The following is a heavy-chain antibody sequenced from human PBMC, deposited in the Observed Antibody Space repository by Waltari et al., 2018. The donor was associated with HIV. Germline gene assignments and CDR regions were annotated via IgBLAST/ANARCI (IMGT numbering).Heavy chain of an antibody. V-gene: IGHV1-2*04. D-gene: IGHD6-6*01. Sequence: QVQLVQSGAEVTKPGASVKVSCKASGYTFTGYYIPWVRQAPGRGLERRGGNKPSSGGTNYAQKFQGWATMTRDTAISTAYMELTRLRSDDTAVYYCARDEYSSSGYYYGMDVWGQGTTVTVSS. CDR1: GYTFTGYY. J-gene: IGHJ6*02. CDR3: ARDEYSSSGYYYGMDV. CDR2: NKPSSGGT.